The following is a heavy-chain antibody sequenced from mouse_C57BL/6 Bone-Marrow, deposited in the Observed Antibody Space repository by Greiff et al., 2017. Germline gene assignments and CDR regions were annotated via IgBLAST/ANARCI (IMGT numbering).Heavy chain of an antibody. CDR1: GYTFTSYW. CDR2: IDPNSGGT. V-gene: IGHV1-72*01. CDR3: ARSFTTVVAHFDY. D-gene: IGHD1-1*01. Sequence: QVQLKQPGAELVKPGASVKLSCKASGYTFTSYWMHWVKQRPGRGLEWIGRIDPNSGGTKYNEKFKGKATLTVDKPSSTAYMQLSSLTSEDSAVYYCARSFTTVVAHFDYWGQGTTLTVSS. J-gene: IGHJ2*01.